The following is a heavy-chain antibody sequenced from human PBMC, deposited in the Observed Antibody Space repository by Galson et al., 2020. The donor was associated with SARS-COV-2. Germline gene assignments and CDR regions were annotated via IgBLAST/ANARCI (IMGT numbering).Heavy chain of an antibody. CDR3: AKTDCSSTTCYGFDY. D-gene: IGHD2-2*01. V-gene: IGHV1-8*01. CDR2: MNPNSGNT. Sequence: ASVTVSCKASGYTFTSSDINWVRQVAGQGLEWMGWMNPNSGNTGYAQKFQGRVTMTRDTSISTAYMELSSLTSEDTAVYYCAKTDCSSTTCYGFDYWAQGTLVTVSS. CDR1: GYTFTSSD. J-gene: IGHJ4*02.